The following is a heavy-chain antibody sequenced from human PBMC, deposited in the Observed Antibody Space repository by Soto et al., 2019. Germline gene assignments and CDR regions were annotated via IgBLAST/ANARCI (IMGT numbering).Heavy chain of an antibody. V-gene: IGHV3-49*03. D-gene: IGHD6-13*01. J-gene: IGHJ5*02. CDR1: GFTFGDYA. CDR2: IRSKAYGGTT. CDR3: TRAWASYSSSWYPTFGP. Sequence: SLRLSCTASGFTFGDYAMSCFRQAPGKGREWVGFIRSKAYGGTTEYAASVKGRFTISRDDSKSIAYLQMNRLKTEDTAVYYCTRAWASYSSSWYPTFGPWGQGTLVTVSS.